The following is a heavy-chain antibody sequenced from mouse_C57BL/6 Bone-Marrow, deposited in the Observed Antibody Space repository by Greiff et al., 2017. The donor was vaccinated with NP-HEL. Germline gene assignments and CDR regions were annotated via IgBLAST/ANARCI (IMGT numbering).Heavy chain of an antibody. CDR2: IYPGSGNT. D-gene: IGHD3-2*02. CDR3: ARSSSGYFVAY. V-gene: IGHV1-66*01. CDR1: GYSFTSYY. J-gene: IGHJ3*01. Sequence: QVQLQQSGPELVKPGASVKISCKASGYSFTSYYIHWVKQRPGQGLEWIGWIYPGSGNTKYNEKFKGKATLTADTSSSTAYMQLSSLTSEDSAVYYCARSSSGYFVAYWGQGTLVTVSA.